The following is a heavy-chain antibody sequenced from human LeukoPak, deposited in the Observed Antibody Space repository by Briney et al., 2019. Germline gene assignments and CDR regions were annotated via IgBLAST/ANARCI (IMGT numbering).Heavy chain of an antibody. J-gene: IGHJ3*02. D-gene: IGHD1-26*01. Sequence: PGGSLRLSCAASGFTFSSYSMNWVRQAPGKGLEWVSAISVGGGTTYYADSVKGRFTISRDNSKSTLYLQMNSLRAEDTAVYYCAKRIVGAPYAFDIWGQGTMVTVSS. CDR2: ISVGGGTT. CDR3: AKRIVGAPYAFDI. CDR1: GFTFSSYS. V-gene: IGHV3-23*01.